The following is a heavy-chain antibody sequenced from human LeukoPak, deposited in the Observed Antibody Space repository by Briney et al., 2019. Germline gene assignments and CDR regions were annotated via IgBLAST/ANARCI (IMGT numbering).Heavy chain of an antibody. CDR2: ISDVGSIT. V-gene: IGHV3-74*03. J-gene: IGHJ3*02. Sequence: GGSLRLSCAASGFTFSRDWMHWVRQAPGKGLVWVSRISDVGSITTYADSVKGRFTISRDNAKKSLYLQMNSLRAEDTAVYYCGRDFGLIGTKRSFDIWGQGTMVTASS. CDR3: GRDFGLIGTKRSFDI. CDR1: GFTFSRDW. D-gene: IGHD1-7*01.